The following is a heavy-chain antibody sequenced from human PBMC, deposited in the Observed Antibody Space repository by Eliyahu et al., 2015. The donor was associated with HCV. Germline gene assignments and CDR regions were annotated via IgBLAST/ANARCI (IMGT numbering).Heavy chain of an antibody. CDR3: AKEPRGGSYPGYFDY. J-gene: IGHJ4*02. Sequence: EVQLLESGGGLVQPGGSXRLSCAASGFTFXSYALSWVRQAPGKGLXWVSAISGSGGSTYYADSVKGRFTISRDNSKNTLYLQMNSLRAEDTAVYYCAKEPRGGSYPGYFDYWGQGTLVTVSS. V-gene: IGHV3-23*01. D-gene: IGHD1-26*01. CDR2: ISGSGGST. CDR1: GFTFXSYA.